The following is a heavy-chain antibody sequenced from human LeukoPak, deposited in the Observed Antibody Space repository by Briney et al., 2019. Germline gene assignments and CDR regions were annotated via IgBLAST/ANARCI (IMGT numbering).Heavy chain of an antibody. CDR1: GFTFSDYY. CDR2: ISSSGSTI. D-gene: IGHD4-17*01. Sequence: GGSLRLSCAASGFTFSDYYMSWIRQAPGKGLEWVPYISSSGSTIYYADSVKGRFTISRDNAKNSLYLQMNSLRAEDTAVYYCARGHIYGDYEVDYWGQGTLVTVSS. J-gene: IGHJ4*02. CDR3: ARGHIYGDYEVDY. V-gene: IGHV3-11*01.